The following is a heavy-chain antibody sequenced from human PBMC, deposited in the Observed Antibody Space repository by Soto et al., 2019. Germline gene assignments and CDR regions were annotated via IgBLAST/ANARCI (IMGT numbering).Heavy chain of an antibody. CDR1: GGSFSSGDYY. CDR3: AREDARRTYYYGMDV. J-gene: IGHJ6*02. V-gene: IGHV4-30-4*01. CDR2: IYYSGST. Sequence: SETLSLTCAVYGGSFSSGDYYWSWIRQPPGKGLEWIGYIYYSGSTYYNPSLKSRVTISVDTSKNQFSLKLSSVTAADTAVYYCAREDARRTYYYGMDVWGQGTTVTVSS.